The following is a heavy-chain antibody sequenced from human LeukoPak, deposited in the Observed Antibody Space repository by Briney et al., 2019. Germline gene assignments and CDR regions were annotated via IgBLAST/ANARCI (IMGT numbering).Heavy chain of an antibody. CDR3: ARDLGSSWSH. Sequence: GGSLRLSCAASGFTFSSYSMTWVRQAPGKGLEWVSSFTSSSRSIYYADSVKGRFTISRDNSKNTLYLQMNSLRAEDTAVYYCARDLGSSWSHWGQGTLVTVSS. CDR2: FTSSSRSI. CDR1: GFTFSSYS. V-gene: IGHV3-21*01. J-gene: IGHJ4*02. D-gene: IGHD6-13*01.